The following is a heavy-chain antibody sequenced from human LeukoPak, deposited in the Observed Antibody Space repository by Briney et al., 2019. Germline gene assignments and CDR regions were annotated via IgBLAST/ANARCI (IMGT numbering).Heavy chain of an antibody. J-gene: IGHJ4*02. CDR1: GGSTSGGNYY. CDR2: ISSSGNT. Sequence: SETLSLTCIVSGGSTSGGNYYWGWIRRPPGKGLEWIGGISSSGNTYYNPSLNSRITISVDTSKNHFSLKLSSVTAADTAVYYCARLGAGPTYYNFWSGYSSFYFDYWGQGTLVTVSS. D-gene: IGHD3-3*01. CDR3: ARLGAGPTYYNFWSGYSSFYFDY. V-gene: IGHV4-39*02.